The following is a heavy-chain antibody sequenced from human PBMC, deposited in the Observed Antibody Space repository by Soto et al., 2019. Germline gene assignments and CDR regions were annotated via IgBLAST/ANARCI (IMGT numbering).Heavy chain of an antibody. V-gene: IGHV4-30-4*01. CDR1: GGSISSGDYY. Sequence: QVQLQESGPGLVKPSQTLSLTCTVSGGSISSGDYYWNWIRQPPGKGLEWIGYIHYSGSTYYSPSLESRATISLDTSKNQFSLRLNSGTAEDTAVYYCARGEAPPNDCGMDVWGQGTTVTVSS. CDR2: IHYSGST. J-gene: IGHJ6*02. CDR3: ARGEAPPNDCGMDV.